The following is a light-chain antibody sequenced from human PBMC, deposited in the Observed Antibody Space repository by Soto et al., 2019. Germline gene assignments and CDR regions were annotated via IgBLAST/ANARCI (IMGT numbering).Light chain of an antibody. J-gene: IGKJ3*01. Sequence: LTQSPGTLSFSPGERATLTCRASQSVSSSYLAWYQQKPGKAPKLLIYAASTLQSGVPSRFSGSGSGTEFTLTISSLQPEDFATYYCQQLNSYLFTFGPGTKVDIK. CDR2: AAS. CDR1: QSVSSSY. V-gene: IGKV1-9*01. CDR3: QQLNSYLFT.